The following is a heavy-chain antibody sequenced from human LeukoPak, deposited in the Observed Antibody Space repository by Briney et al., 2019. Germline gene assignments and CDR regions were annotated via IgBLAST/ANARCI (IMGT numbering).Heavy chain of an antibody. Sequence: GGSLRLSCAASGFTFDDYGMSWVRQAPGKGLEWVSGINWNGGSTGYADSVKGRFTISRDNAKNSLYLQMNSLRAEDTALYYCARQGTLGYDFWNGYYRYHYYYYYYMDVWGKGTTVTVSS. V-gene: IGHV3-20*04. D-gene: IGHD3-3*01. J-gene: IGHJ6*03. CDR1: GFTFDDYG. CDR3: ARQGTLGYDFWNGYYRYHYYYYYYMDV. CDR2: INWNGGST.